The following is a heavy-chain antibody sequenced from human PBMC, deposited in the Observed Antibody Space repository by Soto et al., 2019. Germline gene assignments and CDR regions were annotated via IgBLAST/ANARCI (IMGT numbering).Heavy chain of an antibody. D-gene: IGHD3-3*01. CDR3: ARLLAYYDFWSGYYAALFDY. V-gene: IGHV4-34*01. Sequence: SETLSLTCAVYGGSFSGYYWSWIRQPPGKGLEWIGEINHSGSTNYNPSLKSRVTISVDTSKNQFSLKLSSVTAADTAVYYCARLLAYYDFWSGYYAALFDYWGQGTLVTVSS. CDR1: GGSFSGYY. CDR2: INHSGST. J-gene: IGHJ4*02.